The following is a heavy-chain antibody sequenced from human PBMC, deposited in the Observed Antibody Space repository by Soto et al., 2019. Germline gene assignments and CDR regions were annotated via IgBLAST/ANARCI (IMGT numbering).Heavy chain of an antibody. CDR3: ARDLYDSSGYYYFDY. CDR1: GGSFSGYY. Sequence: SETLSLTCAVYGGSFSGYYWSWIRQPPGKGLEWIGYIYYSGSTNYNPSLKSRVTISVDTSKNQFSLKLSSVTAADTAVYYCARDLYDSSGYYYFDYWGQGTLVTVSS. V-gene: IGHV4-59*01. D-gene: IGHD3-22*01. CDR2: IYYSGST. J-gene: IGHJ4*02.